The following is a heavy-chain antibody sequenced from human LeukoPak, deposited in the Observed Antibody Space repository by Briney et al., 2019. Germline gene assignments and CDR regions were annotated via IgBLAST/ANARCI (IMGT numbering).Heavy chain of an antibody. CDR2: ISYDGNNK. CDR3: AKVSTLWLVTHYFDY. D-gene: IGHD6-19*01. V-gene: IGHV3-30*18. Sequence: PGGSLRLSCAASEFTFSNYAMHWGRQAPGKGLEWVAIISYDGNNKYYADPVKGRFTITRDNSKNTLYLQMNSLRAEDTALYYCAKVSTLWLVTHYFDYWGQGNLVTVSS. CDR1: EFTFSNYA. J-gene: IGHJ4*02.